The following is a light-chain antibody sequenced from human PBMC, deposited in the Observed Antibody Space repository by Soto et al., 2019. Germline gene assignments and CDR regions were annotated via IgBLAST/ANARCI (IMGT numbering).Light chain of an antibody. J-gene: IGKJ5*01. Sequence: DIQLTQSPSFLSASVGDRVTITCRASQGISSYLAWYQQKPGKAPKLLIYGASTLQRGVSSRLSGSGSGTEFALTISSLQPEDFATYYCQHLKSYPITFGQGTRLDIK. V-gene: IGKV1-9*01. CDR3: QHLKSYPIT. CDR2: GAS. CDR1: QGISSY.